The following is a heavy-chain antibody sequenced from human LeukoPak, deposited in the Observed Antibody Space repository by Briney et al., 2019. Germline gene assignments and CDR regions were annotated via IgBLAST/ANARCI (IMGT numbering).Heavy chain of an antibody. CDR1: GYPFTSYA. V-gene: IGHV7-4-1*02. Sequence: AAVKVSCKVSGYPFTSYAMTWVRQAPGQGLEWMGWINTNTGNPTYAQDFTERFVFSFDTSMKTAHLQISSLKTEDTAIYYCASVAVAGNFFDFWGQGTLVTVTS. CDR3: ASVAVAGNFFDF. CDR2: INTNTGNP. D-gene: IGHD6-19*01. J-gene: IGHJ4*02.